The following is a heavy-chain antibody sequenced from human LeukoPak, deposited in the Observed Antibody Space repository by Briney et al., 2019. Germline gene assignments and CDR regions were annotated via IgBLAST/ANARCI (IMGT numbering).Heavy chain of an antibody. CDR2: INAGNGNT. J-gene: IGHJ6*04. CDR1: GYPFTSYA. Sequence: ASVKVSCKASGYPFTSYAMHWVRQAPGQRLEWMGWINAGNGNTKYSQKFQGRVTITRDTSASTAYMELSSLRSEDTAVYYCAGKRKPDYYGMDVWGKGTTVTVSS. V-gene: IGHV1-3*01. D-gene: IGHD4-23*01. CDR3: AGKRKPDYYGMDV.